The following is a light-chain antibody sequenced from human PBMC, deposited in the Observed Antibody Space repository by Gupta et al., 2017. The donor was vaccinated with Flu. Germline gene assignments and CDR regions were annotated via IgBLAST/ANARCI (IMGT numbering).Light chain of an antibody. CDR3: QQANIFPLT. J-gene: IGKJ4*01. CDR1: QGVSNG. CDR2: AAS. V-gene: IGKV1D-12*01. Sequence: DIQMAQSPSSVSASVGDRVIISCRASQGVSNGLAWYQQKPGEAPKLLIYAASTLQNGVPSRFSGSGFGTDFSLTINSLQPDDSATYYCQQANIFPLTFGGGTKVEIK.